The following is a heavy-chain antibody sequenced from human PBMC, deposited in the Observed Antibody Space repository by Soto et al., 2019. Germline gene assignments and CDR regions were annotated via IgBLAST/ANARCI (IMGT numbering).Heavy chain of an antibody. CDR1: GYTFTSYY. J-gene: IGHJ4*02. V-gene: IGHV1-46*01. CDR2: INPSGGST. D-gene: IGHD3-22*01. CDR3: ARGAADYYDSSSYWFDY. Sequence: QVQLVQSGAEVKKPGASVKVSCKASGYTFTSYYIQWLRQAPGQGLEWMGIINPSGGSTSYAQKFQGRVTMTRDTFTSTVYMVLSSLRSEDTAVYYCARGAADYYDSSSYWFDYWGQGTLVTVSS.